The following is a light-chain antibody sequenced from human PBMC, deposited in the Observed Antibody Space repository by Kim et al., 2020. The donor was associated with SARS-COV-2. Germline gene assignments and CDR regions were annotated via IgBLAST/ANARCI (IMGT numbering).Light chain of an antibody. CDR2: QDS. V-gene: IGLV3-1*01. Sequence: SYELTQPPSVSVSPGQTASITCSGDKLGDKYACWYKQKPGQSPVLVIYQDSKRPSGIPERFSGSNSGNTATLTISGTQAMDEADYYCQAWDSSTNVVFGG. CDR1: KLGDKY. CDR3: QAWDSSTNVV. J-gene: IGLJ2*01.